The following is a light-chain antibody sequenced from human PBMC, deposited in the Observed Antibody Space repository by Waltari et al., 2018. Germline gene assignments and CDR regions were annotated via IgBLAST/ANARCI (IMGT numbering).Light chain of an antibody. CDR1: SSNIGSNY. CDR3: AAWDDSLSRWL. CDR2: RNN. V-gene: IGLV1-47*01. J-gene: IGLJ3*02. Sequence: QSVLTQPPSASGTPGQRVTIPCSGHSSNIGSNYVYWYQHVPGAAPKLLIYRNNQRPSGVPDRFSGSKSGTSASLAISGLRSEDEADYYCAAWDDSLSRWLLGGGTKLTVL.